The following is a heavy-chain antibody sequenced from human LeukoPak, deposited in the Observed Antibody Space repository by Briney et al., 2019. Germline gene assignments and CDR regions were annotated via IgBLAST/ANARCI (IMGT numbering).Heavy chain of an antibody. CDR3: ARDLRYYYDSSGPFDP. Sequence: GSSVKVSCKASGGTFSRYAISWVRQAPGQGLEWMGGIIPMFGIANYAQKFQGRVTITADESTSTAYMELRSLRSDDTAVYYCARDLRYYYDSSGPFDPWGQGTLVTVSS. V-gene: IGHV1-69*01. J-gene: IGHJ5*02. D-gene: IGHD3-22*01. CDR1: GGTFSRYA. CDR2: IIPMFGIA.